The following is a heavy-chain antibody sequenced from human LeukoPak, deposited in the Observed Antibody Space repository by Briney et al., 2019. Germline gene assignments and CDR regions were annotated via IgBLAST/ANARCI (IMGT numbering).Heavy chain of an antibody. J-gene: IGHJ6*03. D-gene: IGHD2-8*01. CDR2: ISSSSSYI. Sequence: GGSLRLSCAASGLTFSSYSMNWVRQAPGKGLEWVSSISSSSSYIYYADSVKGRFTISRDNAKNSLYLQMNSLRAEDTAVYYCARAPMVYARSYYYYYMDVWGKGTTVTVSS. CDR3: ARAPMVYARSYYYYYMDV. CDR1: GLTFSSYS. V-gene: IGHV3-21*01.